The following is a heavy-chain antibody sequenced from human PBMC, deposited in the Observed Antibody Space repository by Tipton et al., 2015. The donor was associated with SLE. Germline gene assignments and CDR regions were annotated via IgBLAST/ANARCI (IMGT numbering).Heavy chain of an antibody. CDR1: GGSISSGSYY. V-gene: IGHV4-61*01. CDR2: IYYSGST. J-gene: IGHJ4*02. CDR3: AREVGATFFDY. D-gene: IGHD1-26*01. Sequence: TLSLTCTVSGGSISSGSYYWSWIRQPPGKGLEWIGYIYYSGSTNYNPSLKSRVTISVDTSKNQFSLKLSSVTAADTAVYYCAREVGATFFDYWGQGTLVTVSS.